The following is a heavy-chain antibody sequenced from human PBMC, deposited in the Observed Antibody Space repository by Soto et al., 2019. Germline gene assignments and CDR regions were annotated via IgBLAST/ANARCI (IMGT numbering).Heavy chain of an antibody. Sequence: LRLSCAASGFTFSSYCMNFVRQAPGKGLEWVANIKQDGSEKYYVDSVKGRFTISRDNAKNSLYLQMNSLRAEDTAVYYCARFYYDSSGYLPSPYYYYYGMDVWGQGTTVTVSS. V-gene: IGHV3-7*04. D-gene: IGHD3-22*01. J-gene: IGHJ6*02. CDR1: GFTFSSYC. CDR2: IKQDGSEK. CDR3: ARFYYDSSGYLPSPYYYYYGMDV.